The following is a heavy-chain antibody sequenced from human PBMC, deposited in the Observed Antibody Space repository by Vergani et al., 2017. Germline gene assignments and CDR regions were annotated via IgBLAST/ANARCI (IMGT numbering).Heavy chain of an antibody. J-gene: IGHJ5*02. V-gene: IGHV5-10-1*03. CDR3: ARVGGSYYDSSCYYYAPGGWFDP. CDR2: IDHSDSYT. Sequence: EVQLVQSGAEVKKPGASLTISCKGSGYSFTSYWISWVRQLPGKGLEWMGRIDHSDSYTNYSPSFQGHVTISADKAISTAYLQWSSLKASDTAMYYCARVGGSYYDSSCYYYAPGGWFDPWGQGTLVTVSS. D-gene: IGHD3-22*01. CDR1: GYSFTSYW.